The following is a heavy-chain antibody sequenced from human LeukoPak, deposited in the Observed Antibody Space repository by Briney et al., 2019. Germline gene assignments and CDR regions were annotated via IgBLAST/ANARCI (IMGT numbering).Heavy chain of an antibody. CDR2: IYSGGST. J-gene: IGHJ3*02. CDR1: GITVSSNY. V-gene: IGHV3-53*01. CDR3: ARGGSYLSAFDI. Sequence: GGSLRLSCAASGITVSSNYMSWVRQAPGKGLEWVSIIYSGGSTFYADSVKGRFTISRDNSKNTLYLQMNSLRAEDTAVYYCARGGSYLSAFDIWGQGTMVTVSS. D-gene: IGHD1-26*01.